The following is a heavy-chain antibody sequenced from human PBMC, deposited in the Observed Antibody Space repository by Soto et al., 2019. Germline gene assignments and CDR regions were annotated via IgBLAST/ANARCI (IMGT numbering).Heavy chain of an antibody. D-gene: IGHD1-1*01. J-gene: IGHJ5*02. Sequence: QITLKESGPTLVKPTQTLTLTCTFSGFSLSTSGVGVGWIRQPPGKALEWLALIYWDDDKLYSPSLKSRLTIPKYHSKNQVVLTMTTMNPVDTATYYCAHRVAVGTGTATNWFDPWGQGTLVTVSS. CDR3: AHRVAVGTGTATNWFDP. CDR1: GFSLSTSGVG. V-gene: IGHV2-5*02. CDR2: IYWDDDK.